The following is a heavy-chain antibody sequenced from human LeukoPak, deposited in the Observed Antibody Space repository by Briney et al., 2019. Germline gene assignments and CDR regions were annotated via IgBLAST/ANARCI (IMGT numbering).Heavy chain of an antibody. CDR3: ARHVRAVAGRFEYFHH. V-gene: IGHV4-39*01. D-gene: IGHD6-19*01. CDR1: GDSTSSSSYY. CDR2: IYYSGST. Sequence: SETLSLTCTVSGDSTSSSSYYWGWIRQPPGKGLEWIGSIYYSGSTYYNPSLKSRVTISVDTSKNQFSLKLSSVTAADTAVYYCARHVRAVAGRFEYFHHWGQGTLVTVSS. J-gene: IGHJ1*01.